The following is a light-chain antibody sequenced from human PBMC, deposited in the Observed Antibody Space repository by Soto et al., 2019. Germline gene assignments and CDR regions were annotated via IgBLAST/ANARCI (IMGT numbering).Light chain of an antibody. V-gene: IGKV3-20*01. CDR1: ETVGNY. CDR2: DAS. CDR3: QQYGRSLLT. Sequence: EIVLTQSPGTLSLSPGERATLSCRANETVGNYLAWYQQKPGQAPRLVIFDASNRASGIPDRFSGRGSGTDFTLTISRLEVEDFAVYYCQQYGRSLLTFGGGTKVEIK. J-gene: IGKJ4*01.